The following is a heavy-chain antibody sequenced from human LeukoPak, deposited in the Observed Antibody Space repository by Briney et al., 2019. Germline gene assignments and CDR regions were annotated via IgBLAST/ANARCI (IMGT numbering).Heavy chain of an antibody. V-gene: IGHV3-74*01. J-gene: IGHJ4*02. D-gene: IGHD4-17*01. CDR3: ARDRSTVTTRSPGY. Sequence: GGSLRLSCAASGFTFSDYWMHWVRQAPGKGLVWVPRINTDGSSTNYADSVKGRFTISRDNAKNTLYLQMNSLRAEDTAVYYCARDRSTVTTRSPGYWGQGTLVTVSS. CDR1: GFTFSDYW. CDR2: INTDGSST.